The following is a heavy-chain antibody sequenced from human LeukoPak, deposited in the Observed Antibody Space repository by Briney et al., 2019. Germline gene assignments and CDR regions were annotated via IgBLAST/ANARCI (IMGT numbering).Heavy chain of an antibody. CDR2: INHSGST. D-gene: IGHD2-2*01. V-gene: IGHV4-34*01. CDR1: GESFSGYY. CDR3: ARGRSRVPAAS. Sequence: SETLSLTCAVYGESFSGYYCNWFRQPPGKGLEWIGEINHSGSTDYNPSLKSRVTISLDTSKKYFSLHLTSVTAADTAVYYCARGRSRVPAASWGQGTLATVSS. J-gene: IGHJ5*02.